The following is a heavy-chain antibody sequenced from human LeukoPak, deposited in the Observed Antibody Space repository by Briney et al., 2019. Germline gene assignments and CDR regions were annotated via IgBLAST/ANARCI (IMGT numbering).Heavy chain of an antibody. D-gene: IGHD1-26*01. V-gene: IGHV1-69*01. CDR1: GGTFSSYA. J-gene: IGHJ4*02. CDR3: ASSSGSYYSY. CDR2: IIPIFGTA. Sequence: ASVKVSCKASGGTFSSYAISWVRQAPGQGLEWMGGIIPIFGTANYAQKFQARVTITADESTSTAYMELSSLRSGDTAVYYCASSSGSYYSYWGQGTLVTVSS.